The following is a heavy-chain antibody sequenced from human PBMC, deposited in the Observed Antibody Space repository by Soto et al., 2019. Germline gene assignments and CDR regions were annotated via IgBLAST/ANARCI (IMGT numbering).Heavy chain of an antibody. CDR1: GFRFDDYN. CDR3: ARETLSFGSALDV. J-gene: IGHJ6*02. Sequence: PGGSLRLSCVASGFRFDDYNIHWVRQAPGKGLEWVSLITWNGGNTYYADSVKGRFTISRDGTTKSVSLQMTSLKTEDTGLYYCARETLSFGSALDVWGQGTTVTVSS. D-gene: IGHD3-3*01. V-gene: IGHV3-43*01. CDR2: ITWNGGNT.